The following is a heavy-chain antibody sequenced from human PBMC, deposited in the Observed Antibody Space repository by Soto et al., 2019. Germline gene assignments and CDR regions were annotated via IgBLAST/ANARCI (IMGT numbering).Heavy chain of an antibody. CDR2: IYVTGAV. Sequence: SETLSLTCIVSGAALNSGNYYGIWIRQVPGKGLEWIGHIYVTGAVDYNPSLRDRITISQDTSERQFSLNLRLVTAADTAVYYCARLRIATNNYKWFDPWGQGTLVTVSS. D-gene: IGHD2-21*01. V-gene: IGHV4-31*03. CDR1: GAALNSGNYY. CDR3: ARLRIATNNYKWFDP. J-gene: IGHJ5*02.